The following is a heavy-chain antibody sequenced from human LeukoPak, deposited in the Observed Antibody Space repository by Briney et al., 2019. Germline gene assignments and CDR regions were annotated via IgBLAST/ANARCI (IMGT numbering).Heavy chain of an antibody. CDR2: IYYSGSI. D-gene: IGHD6-19*01. J-gene: IGHJ3*02. Sequence: SETLSLTCTVSGGSISSSSYYWGWIRQPPGKGLEWIGSIYYSGSIYYNPSLKSRVTISVDTSKNQFSLKLSSVTAADTAVYYCARPGYSSGWYTAFDIWGQGTMVTVSS. CDR3: ARPGYSSGWYTAFDI. CDR1: GGSISSSSYY. V-gene: IGHV4-39*01.